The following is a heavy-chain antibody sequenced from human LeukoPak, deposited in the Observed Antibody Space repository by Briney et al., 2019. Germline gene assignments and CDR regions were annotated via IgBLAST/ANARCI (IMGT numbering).Heavy chain of an antibody. Sequence: SQTLSLTCAVSGGSISSGGYSWSWIRQPPGKGLEWIGYIYHSGSTYYNPSLKSRVTISVDRSKNQFSLKLGSVTAADTAVYYCARGARSYGMDVWGQGTTVTVSS. CDR2: IYHSGST. J-gene: IGHJ6*02. V-gene: IGHV4-30-2*01. CDR1: GGSISSGGYS. D-gene: IGHD5-24*01. CDR3: ARGARSYGMDV.